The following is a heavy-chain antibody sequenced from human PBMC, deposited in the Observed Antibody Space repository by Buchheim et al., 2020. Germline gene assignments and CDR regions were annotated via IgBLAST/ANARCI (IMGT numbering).Heavy chain of an antibody. CDR2: IRSKPNNYAT. CDR3: TSGYVSAFDI. J-gene: IGHJ3*02. D-gene: IGHD5-12*01. V-gene: IGHV3-73*01. CDR1: GFNFSGSA. Sequence: EVQLVESGGGLVQPGGSLKISCAVSGFNFSGSAMHWVRQAAGKGLEWVGRIRSKPNNYATAYAASVKGRFTMSRDDSKNTAYLQMNSLQSEDTALYYCTSGYVSAFDIWGQGT.